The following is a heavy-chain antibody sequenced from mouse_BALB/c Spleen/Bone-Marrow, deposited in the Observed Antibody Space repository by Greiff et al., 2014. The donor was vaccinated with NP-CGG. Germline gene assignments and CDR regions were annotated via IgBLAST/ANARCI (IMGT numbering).Heavy chain of an antibody. J-gene: IGHJ4*01. D-gene: IGHD2-14*01. CDR3: ALGGRYDVYAIDY. CDR2: IDPANGNT. V-gene: IGHV14-3*02. Sequence: VQLQHPGAELVKPGASVKLSCTASGFNIKDTYMHRVKQRPEQGLEWIGRIDPANGNTKYDPKFQGKATITADTSSNTAYLQLSSLTSEDSTVYYCALGGRYDVYAIDYWGQGTSVTVSS. CDR1: GFNIKDTY.